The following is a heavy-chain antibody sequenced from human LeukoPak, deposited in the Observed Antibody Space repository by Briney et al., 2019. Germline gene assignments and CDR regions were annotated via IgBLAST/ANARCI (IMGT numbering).Heavy chain of an antibody. V-gene: IGHV4-39*01. D-gene: IGHD5-12*01. CDR1: GGSISSSSYY. CDR2: IYYNGKT. J-gene: IGHJ4*02. Sequence: SETLSLTCTVSGGSISSSSYYWGWIRQPPGKGLEWIGTIYYNGKTQYNPSLKSRVTISVDTSKNQFSLKLSSVTAADTAVYYCATEFRYGGYHRGGWGQGTLVTVSS. CDR3: ATEFRYGGYHRGG.